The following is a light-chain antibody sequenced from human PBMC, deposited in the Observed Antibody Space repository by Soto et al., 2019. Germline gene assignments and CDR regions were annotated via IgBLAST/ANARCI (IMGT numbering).Light chain of an antibody. CDR1: SSNIGADYD. J-gene: IGLJ1*01. CDR2: GNS. V-gene: IGLV1-40*01. Sequence: QAVVTQPPSVSGAPGRRVTISCTGSSSNIGADYDVHWYQQLPGTAPKLLIYGNSNRPSGVPDRFSGSKSGTSASLAITGLQAEDEADYYCQSYDSSLSAYVFGTGTKVTVL. CDR3: QSYDSSLSAYV.